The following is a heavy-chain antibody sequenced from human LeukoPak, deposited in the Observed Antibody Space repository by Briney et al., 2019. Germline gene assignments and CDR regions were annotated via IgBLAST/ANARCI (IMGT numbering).Heavy chain of an antibody. CDR3: AKDMGYYYDSSASDY. D-gene: IGHD3-22*01. V-gene: IGHV3-30*18. CDR2: ISYDGSNK. J-gene: IGHJ4*02. CDR1: GFTFSSYG. Sequence: PGGSLRLSCAASGFTFSSYGMHWVRQAPGKGLEWVAVISYDGSNKYYADSVKGRFTISRDNSKNTLYLQMNSLRAEDTAVYYCAKDMGYYYDSSASDYWGQGTLVTVSS.